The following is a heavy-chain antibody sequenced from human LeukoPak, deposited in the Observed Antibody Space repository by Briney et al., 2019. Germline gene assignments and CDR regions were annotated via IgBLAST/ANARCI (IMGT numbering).Heavy chain of an antibody. V-gene: IGHV3-7*01. Sequence: GGSLRLSCAASGFSFSSYWMSWVRQAPGKGLEWVANIKEDGGEKHYVDSVKGRFTISRDNAMNSLFLQMNNLRAEDTALYYCARDVDANYWGQGALVTVSS. D-gene: IGHD5-12*01. CDR3: ARDVDANY. J-gene: IGHJ4*02. CDR2: IKEDGGEK. CDR1: GFSFSSYW.